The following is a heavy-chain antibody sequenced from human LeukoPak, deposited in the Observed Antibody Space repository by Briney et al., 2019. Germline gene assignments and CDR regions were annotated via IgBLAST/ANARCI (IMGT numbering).Heavy chain of an antibody. D-gene: IGHD3-22*01. CDR2: IKSKTDGGTT. V-gene: IGHV3-15*01. CDR3: TTAAIGHIMYYYDSSGYYLGY. Sequence: KPGGSLRLSCAASGFTFSNAWMSWVRQAPGKGLEWVGRIKSKTDGGTTDYAAPVKGRFTISRDDSKNTLYLQMNSLKTEDTDVYYCTTAAIGHIMYYYDSSGYYLGYWGQGTLVTVSS. CDR1: GFTFSNAW. J-gene: IGHJ4*02.